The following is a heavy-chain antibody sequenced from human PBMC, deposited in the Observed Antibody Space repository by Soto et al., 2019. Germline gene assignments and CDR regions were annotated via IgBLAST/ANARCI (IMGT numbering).Heavy chain of an antibody. CDR1: GYTLDELS. D-gene: IGHD2-2*01. J-gene: IGHJ5*02. CDR2: FDPEDGET. CDR3: ATEPIVGYCSSTSCPNWFDP. V-gene: IGHV1-24*01. Sequence: TPAKPTCKVSGYTLDELSMHWLRQSTGKGLEWMGGFDPEDGETIYAQKFQGRVTMTEDTSTDTAYMELSSLRSEDTAVYYCATEPIVGYCSSTSCPNWFDPWGQGTLVTVSS.